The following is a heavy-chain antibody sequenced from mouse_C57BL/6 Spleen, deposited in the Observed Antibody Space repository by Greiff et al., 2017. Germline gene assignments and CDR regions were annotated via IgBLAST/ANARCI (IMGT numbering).Heavy chain of an antibody. D-gene: IGHD3-2*01. CDR3: ARSGTAPADY. J-gene: IGHJ4*01. CDR2: IDPSDSET. Sequence: QVQLQQPGAELVRPGSSVKLSCKASGYTFTSYWMHWVKQRPIQGLEWIGNIDPSDSETHYNQKFKDKATLTVDKSSSTAYMQLSSLTSEDSAVYYCARSGTAPADYWGQGTSVTVSS. V-gene: IGHV1-52*01. CDR1: GYTFTSYW.